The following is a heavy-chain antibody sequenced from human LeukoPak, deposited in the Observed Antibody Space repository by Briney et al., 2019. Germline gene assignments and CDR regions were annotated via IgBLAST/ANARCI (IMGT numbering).Heavy chain of an antibody. CDR2: INHSGST. CDR1: GGSFSGYY. J-gene: IGHJ4*02. Sequence: PSETLSLTCAVYGGSFSGYYWSWIRQPPGKGLEWIGEINHSGSTNYNPSLKSRVTISVDTPKNQFSLKLSSVTAADTAVYYCASQKRVTRGYYFDYWGQGTLVTVSS. V-gene: IGHV4-34*01. D-gene: IGHD4-11*01. CDR3: ASQKRVTRGYYFDY.